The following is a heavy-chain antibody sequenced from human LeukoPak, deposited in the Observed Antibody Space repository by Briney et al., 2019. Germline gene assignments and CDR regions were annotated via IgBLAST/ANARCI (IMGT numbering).Heavy chain of an antibody. V-gene: IGHV3-48*03. CDR2: ISSSGSTI. CDR3: AKAIVGATISVGAFDI. D-gene: IGHD1-26*01. CDR1: GFTFSSYE. J-gene: IGHJ3*02. Sequence: GGSLRLSCAASGFTFSSYEMNWVRQAPGKGLEWVSYISSSGSTIYYADSVKGRFTIFRDNSRNTLYLQMNSLRTEDTAVYYCAKAIVGATISVGAFDIWGQGTMVTVSS.